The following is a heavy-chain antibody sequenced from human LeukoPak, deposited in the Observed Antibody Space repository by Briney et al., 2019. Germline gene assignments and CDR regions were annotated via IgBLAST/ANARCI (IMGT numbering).Heavy chain of an antibody. CDR2: ISTSTGDT. V-gene: IGHV1-18*04. Sequence: ASVKVSCKPSGYIFTTYNLHWVRQAPGQGLEWMGWISTSTGDTDYARNLRGRVTMSTDASTGTAYMGLRRLRSDDTAVYYCARSHNVYFDYWGQGTLLTV. CDR3: ARSHNVYFDY. D-gene: IGHD5-24*01. J-gene: IGHJ4*02. CDR1: GYIFTTYN.